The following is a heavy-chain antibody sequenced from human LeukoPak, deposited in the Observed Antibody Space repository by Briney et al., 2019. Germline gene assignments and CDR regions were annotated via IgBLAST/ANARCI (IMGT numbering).Heavy chain of an antibody. CDR2: IKNDGTSI. J-gene: IGHJ4*02. D-gene: IGHD3-22*01. Sequence: PGGSPRLSCAASGFTFSSYWMHWVRQAPGKGLVWVSRIKNDGTSIYADSVKGRFTISRDNAKNTLYLQMNSLRHEDTAVYYCLRGAHYDTTGYYYWGQGALVTVSS. CDR1: GFTFSSYW. CDR3: LRGAHYDTTGYYY. V-gene: IGHV3-74*01.